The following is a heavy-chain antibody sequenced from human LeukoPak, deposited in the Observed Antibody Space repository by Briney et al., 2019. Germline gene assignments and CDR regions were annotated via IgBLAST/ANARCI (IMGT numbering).Heavy chain of an antibody. V-gene: IGHV1-69*13. J-gene: IGHJ4*02. CDR2: IIPIFGTA. D-gene: IGHD5-18*01. Sequence: SVKVSCKTSGGTFSSDIISWVRQAPGQGLEWMGGIIPIFGTANYAQKFQGRVTITADESTSTAYMELSSLRSEDTAVYYCAGEGQRGYSYGTIDYWGQGTLVTVSS. CDR1: GGTFSSDI. CDR3: AGEGQRGYSYGTIDY.